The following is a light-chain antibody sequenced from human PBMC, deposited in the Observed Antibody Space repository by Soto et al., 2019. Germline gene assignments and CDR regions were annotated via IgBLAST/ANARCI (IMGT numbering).Light chain of an antibody. V-gene: IGKV3-20*01. CDR1: QSVRNRY. Sequence: EIVLTQSPGTLSLSPGERATLSCRASQSVRNRYMAWNQQKPGQAPRLLMYDASRWATGIPDRFSGSGSGPDFTVTISRLEPEDFAVYHGQQYGTSPRTFGQGTKVEIK. CDR3: QQYGTSPRT. J-gene: IGKJ1*01. CDR2: DAS.